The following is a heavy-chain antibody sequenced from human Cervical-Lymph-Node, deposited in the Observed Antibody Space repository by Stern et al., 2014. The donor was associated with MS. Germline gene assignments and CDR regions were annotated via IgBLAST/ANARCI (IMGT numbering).Heavy chain of an antibody. J-gene: IGHJ4*02. CDR1: GYTFNDYY. CDR3: ARDLHVVVVAGTGAY. D-gene: IGHD2-15*01. V-gene: IGHV1-2*02. CDR2: VDPNSGSA. Sequence: QVQLGQSGAEVQKPGASVKVSCTTSGYTFNDYYLHWLRQAPGQGLERMGWVDPNSGSANYAQKFRGRVTITMDTAIKAAYMELRSLTSDDTAVYYCARDLHVVVVAGTGAYWGQGTLVTVSS.